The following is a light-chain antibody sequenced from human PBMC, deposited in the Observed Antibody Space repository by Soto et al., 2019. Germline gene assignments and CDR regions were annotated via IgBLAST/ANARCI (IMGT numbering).Light chain of an antibody. CDR1: QIINTW. Sequence: DIQMTQSPSTLSASVGDRVTITCRASQIINTWLAWYQQKPGKAPKLLIYRASNLVSGVPSRFSGSGSGTEITLTISRLQPDDFSIYYCQQYETYSGTFGPGTKVDL. J-gene: IGKJ3*01. CDR2: RAS. CDR3: QQYETYSGT. V-gene: IGKV1-5*03.